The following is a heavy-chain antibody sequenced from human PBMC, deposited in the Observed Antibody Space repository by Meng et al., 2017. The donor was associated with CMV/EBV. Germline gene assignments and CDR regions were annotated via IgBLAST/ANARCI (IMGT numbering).Heavy chain of an antibody. Sequence: ASVKVSCKASGYTFTGYDINWVRQATGQGLEWMGWMNPNSGNTGYAQKFQGRVTITRNSSISTAYMELSSLRSEDTAVYYCARHKGASSSWRGGFDYWGQGTLVTVSS. CDR2: MNPNSGNT. D-gene: IGHD6-13*01. CDR1: GYTFTGYD. J-gene: IGHJ4*02. V-gene: IGHV1-8*03. CDR3: ARHKGASSSWRGGFDY.